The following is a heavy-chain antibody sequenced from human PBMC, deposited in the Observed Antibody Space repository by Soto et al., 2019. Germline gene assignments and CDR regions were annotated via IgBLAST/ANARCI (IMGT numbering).Heavy chain of an antibody. D-gene: IGHD2-2*01. J-gene: IGHJ5*02. V-gene: IGHV1-18*01. CDR3: ARAEGLVVVLPAAYNWFDP. CDR2: ISAYNGNT. CDR1: GYTFTSYG. Sequence: QVQLVQSGAEVKKPGASVKVSCKASGYTFTSYGISWVRQAPGQGLEWMGWISAYNGNTNYAQKLQGRVTMTTDTSTSTAYMELRSLRSDDTAVYYCARAEGLVVVLPAAYNWFDPWGQGTLVTVSS.